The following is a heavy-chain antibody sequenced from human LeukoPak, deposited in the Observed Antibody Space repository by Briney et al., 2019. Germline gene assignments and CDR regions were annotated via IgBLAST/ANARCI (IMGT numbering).Heavy chain of an antibody. Sequence: GGSLRLSCAASGFTFDDYAMNWVRQDPGKGLEWVSLINWDGGSTYYADSVKGRFTISRDNSKNSLYLQMNSLRAEDTALYYCAKDRGYDSGSGIGNGGQGTVVTVSS. D-gene: IGHD3-10*01. CDR2: INWDGGST. CDR3: AKDRGYDSGSGIGN. V-gene: IGHV3-43D*04. CDR1: GFTFDDYA. J-gene: IGHJ4*02.